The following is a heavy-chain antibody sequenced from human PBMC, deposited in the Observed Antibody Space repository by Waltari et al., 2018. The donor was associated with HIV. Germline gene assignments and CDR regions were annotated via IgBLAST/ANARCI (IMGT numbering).Heavy chain of an antibody. J-gene: IGHJ4*02. D-gene: IGHD1-26*01. CDR2: IVVGSGNT. Sequence: QMQLVQSGPEVKKPGTSVKVSCKASGFTFTSSAMQWVRQARGQRLEWIGWIVVGSGNTNYAQKFQERVTITRDMSTSTAYMELSSLRSEDTAVYYCAADLRIVGATAETFDYWGQGTLVTVSS. CDR3: AADLRIVGATAETFDY. CDR1: GFTFTSSA. V-gene: IGHV1-58*02.